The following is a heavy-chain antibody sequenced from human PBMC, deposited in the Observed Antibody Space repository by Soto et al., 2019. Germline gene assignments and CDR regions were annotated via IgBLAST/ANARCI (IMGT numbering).Heavy chain of an antibody. CDR1: XXXXXSXX. V-gene: IGHV3-30-3*01. D-gene: IGHD3-10*01. J-gene: IGHJ5*02. CDR2: ISYDGSNK. CDR3: ARDRRIGELPHNWFDP. Sequence: QVQLVESGGGVVQPGXSLXXSXXXXXXXXXSXXXXXXXXAXXXXLEXVAVISYDGSNKYYADSVKGRFTISRDNSKNTLYLQMNSLRAEDTAVYYCARDRRIGELPHNWFDPWGQGTLVTVSS.